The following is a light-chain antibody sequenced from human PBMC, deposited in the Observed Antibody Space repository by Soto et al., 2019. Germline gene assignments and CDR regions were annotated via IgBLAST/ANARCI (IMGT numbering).Light chain of an antibody. CDR1: QSVSSN. CDR3: QQRSYLFT. Sequence: IEMTQSPATLSVSPGERATLSCRASQSVSSNLVWYQQKPGQAPRLLIYGASTRVTGIPARFSGSGSGTDFTLTINSLEPEDVAVYYCQQRSYLFTFGGGTKVDIK. J-gene: IGKJ4*01. CDR2: GAS. V-gene: IGKV3-15*01.